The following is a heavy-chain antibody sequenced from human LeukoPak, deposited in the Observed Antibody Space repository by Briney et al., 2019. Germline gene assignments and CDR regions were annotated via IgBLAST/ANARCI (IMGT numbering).Heavy chain of an antibody. D-gene: IGHD5-12*01. CDR1: GDSISSSNW. Sequence: PSRTLSLTCAVSGDSISSSNWWSWVRQPPGKGLEWIGQIYYSGSTNYNPSLKSRVTISLDKSKNQFSLELTSVTAADTAVYYCARSFRYSGYDYYFDPWGQGTLVTVSS. CDR2: IYYSGST. J-gene: IGHJ5*02. V-gene: IGHV4-4*02. CDR3: ARSFRYSGYDYYFDP.